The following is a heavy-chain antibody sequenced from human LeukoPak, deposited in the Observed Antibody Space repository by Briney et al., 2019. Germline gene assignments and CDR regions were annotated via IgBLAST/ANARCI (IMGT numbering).Heavy chain of an antibody. D-gene: IGHD2-15*01. CDR3: ARYCSGGSCNSGPYYYYYYMDV. CDR1: GYTFTSYG. J-gene: IGHJ6*03. CDR2: ISAYNGNT. Sequence: ASVKVSCKASGYTFTSYGISWVRQAPGQGLEWMGWISAYNGNTNYAQKLQGRVTMTTDTSTSTAYMELRSLRSDDTAVYYCARYCSGGSCNSGPYYYYYYMDVWGKGTTVTVSS. V-gene: IGHV1-18*01.